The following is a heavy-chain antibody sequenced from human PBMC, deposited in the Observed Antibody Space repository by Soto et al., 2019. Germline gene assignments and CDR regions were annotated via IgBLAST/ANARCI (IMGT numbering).Heavy chain of an antibody. CDR3: ARGGWTTYYSPFFDY. CDR2: IYWDDDK. V-gene: IGHV2-5*02. J-gene: IGHJ4*02. CDR1: GFSLSSSGVG. Sequence: QITLKESGPTLVRPTQTLTLTCTFSGFSLSSSGVGVGWIRQPPGKALEWLALIYWDDDKRYSPSLTSRLTITKDTSKNQVVLTLTKLDTVDTATYYCARGGWTTYYSPFFDYWGQGTLVTVSS. D-gene: IGHD3-10*01.